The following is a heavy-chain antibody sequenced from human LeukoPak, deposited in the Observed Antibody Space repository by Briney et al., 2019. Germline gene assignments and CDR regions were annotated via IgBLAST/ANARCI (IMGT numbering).Heavy chain of an antibody. J-gene: IGHJ4*02. V-gene: IGHV4-39*07. D-gene: IGHD6-19*01. CDR3: ARGTHIAVAGTFDY. Sequence: SETLSLTCTVSGGSISSSSYYWGWIRQPPGRGLEWIGSIYYSGSTYYNPSLKSRVTISVDTSKNQFSLKLSSVTPEDTAVYYCARGTHIAVAGTFDYWGQGTLVTVSS. CDR1: GGSISSSSYY. CDR2: IYYSGST.